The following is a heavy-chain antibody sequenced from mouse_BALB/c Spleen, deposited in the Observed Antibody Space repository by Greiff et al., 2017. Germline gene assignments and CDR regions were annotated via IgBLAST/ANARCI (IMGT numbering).Heavy chain of an antibody. Sequence: VQLKESGAELAKPGASVKMSCKASGYTFTSYWMHWVKQRPGQGLEWIGYINPSTGYTEYNQKFKDKATLTADKSSSTAYMQLSSLTSEDSAVYYCATVDFDYWGQGTTLTVSS. CDR3: ATVDFDY. CDR1: GYTFTSYW. J-gene: IGHJ2*01. V-gene: IGHV1-7*01. CDR2: INPSTGYT. D-gene: IGHD1-1*02.